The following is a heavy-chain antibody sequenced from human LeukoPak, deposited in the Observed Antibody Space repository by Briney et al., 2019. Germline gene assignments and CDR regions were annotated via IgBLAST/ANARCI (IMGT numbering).Heavy chain of an antibody. CDR1: GFTFTIYW. V-gene: IGHV3-7*01. Sequence: PGGSLRLSCAASGFTFTIYWMSWVRQAPGKGLEWVANIKEDGSEKYYVDSVKGRFTISRDNAKNSLYLQMNSLTVEDTAVYYCARGGHYSFDNWGQGTLVTVSS. CDR2: IKEDGSEK. CDR3: ARGGHYSFDN. J-gene: IGHJ4*02.